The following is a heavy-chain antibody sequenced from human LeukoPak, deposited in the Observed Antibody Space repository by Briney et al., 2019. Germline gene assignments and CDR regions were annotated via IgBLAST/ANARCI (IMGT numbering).Heavy chain of an antibody. Sequence: SETLSLTCTVSGGSVSSGSYYWSWIRQPPGKGLEWIGYIYYSGSTNYNPSLKSRVTISVDTSKNQFSLKLSSVTAADTAVYYCASPYYYGSGSRIFDYWGQGTLVTVSS. CDR1: GGSVSSGSYY. V-gene: IGHV4-61*01. J-gene: IGHJ4*02. CDR2: IYYSGST. D-gene: IGHD3-10*01. CDR3: ASPYYYGSGSRIFDY.